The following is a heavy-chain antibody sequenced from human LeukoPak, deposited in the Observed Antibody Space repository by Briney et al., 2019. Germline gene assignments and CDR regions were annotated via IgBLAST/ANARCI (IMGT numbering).Heavy chain of an antibody. Sequence: PGGSLRLSCAASGFTFDDYAMYWVRQAPGKGLEWVSGISWNSGSIGYGDSVKGRFTISRDNAKNSLYLQMNSLRAEDTALYYCAKDYYYDSSGPARYFDLWGRGTLVTVSS. J-gene: IGHJ2*01. CDR1: GFTFDDYA. CDR3: AKDYYYDSSGPARYFDL. D-gene: IGHD3-22*01. CDR2: ISWNSGSI. V-gene: IGHV3-9*01.